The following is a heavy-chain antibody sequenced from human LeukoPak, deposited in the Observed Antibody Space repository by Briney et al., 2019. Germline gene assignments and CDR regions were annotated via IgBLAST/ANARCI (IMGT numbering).Heavy chain of an antibody. D-gene: IGHD6-19*01. CDR2: ISAYNGNT. V-gene: IGHV1-18*01. CDR3: ARDPPGIAVAGEGDY. J-gene: IGHJ4*02. Sequence: ASVKVSCKASGYTFTSYGISWVRQAPGQGLEWTGWISAYNGNTNYAQKLQGRVTMTTDTSTSTAYMELRSLRSDDTAVYYCARDPPGIAVAGEGDYWGQGTLVTVSS. CDR1: GYTFTSYG.